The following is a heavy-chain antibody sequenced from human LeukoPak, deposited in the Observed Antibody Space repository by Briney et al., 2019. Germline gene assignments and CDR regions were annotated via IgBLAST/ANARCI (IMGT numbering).Heavy chain of an antibody. J-gene: IGHJ6*04. CDR1: GGTFSSYA. CDR3: ARDYRSYDILTGYYPSCMDV. D-gene: IGHD3-9*01. V-gene: IGHV1-69*06. Sequence: SVKVSCKASGGTFSSYAISWVRQAPGQGLEWMGGIIPIFGTANYAQKFQGRVTITADKSTRTAYMELSSLRSEDTAVYYCARDYRSYDILTGYYPSCMDVWGKGTTVTVSS. CDR2: IIPIFGTA.